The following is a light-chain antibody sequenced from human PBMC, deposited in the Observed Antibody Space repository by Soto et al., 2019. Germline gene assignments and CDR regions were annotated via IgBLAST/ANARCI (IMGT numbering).Light chain of an antibody. Sequence: EIVLTQSPGTLSLFPGERATLSCRASQSLITRYLAWYQQKPGQAPRLLILCASSSATGIPDRFSRSGSGTHLPLTISRLEPEDLAVYSCQQYGTSPSFGQGTRLEIK. CDR2: CAS. CDR1: QSLITRY. J-gene: IGKJ5*01. CDR3: QQYGTSPS. V-gene: IGKV3-20*01.